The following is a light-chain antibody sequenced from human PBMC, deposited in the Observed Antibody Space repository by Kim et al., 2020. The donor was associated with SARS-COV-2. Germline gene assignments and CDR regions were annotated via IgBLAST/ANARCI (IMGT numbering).Light chain of an antibody. CDR3: QHYNAWPPWT. CDR1: QSIDRD. J-gene: IGKJ1*01. V-gene: IGKV3-15*01. CDR2: DSS. Sequence: VMTQSPATLSVSLGDGATLSCRASQSIDRDLAWYQQKPGQPPRLLIYDSSTRAPGIPARFRGSGSGTEFTLTINSLQSEDLAVYYCQHYNAWPPWTFGRGPKLYI.